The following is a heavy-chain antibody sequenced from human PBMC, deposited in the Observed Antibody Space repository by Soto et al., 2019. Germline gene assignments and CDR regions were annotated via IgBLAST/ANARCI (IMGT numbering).Heavy chain of an antibody. CDR3: ARSSIATREADY. CDR2: IYYSGST. V-gene: IGHV4-39*01. Sequence: QLQLQESGPGLVKPSETLSLTCTVSGGSISRSSYYWGWIRQPPGKGLEWIGSIYYSGSTYYNPYLKSPVTISVDTSTNQFSLKLSSVTAADTAVYYCARSSIATREADYWGQGTLVTVSS. CDR1: GGSISRSSYY. J-gene: IGHJ4*02. D-gene: IGHD6-6*01.